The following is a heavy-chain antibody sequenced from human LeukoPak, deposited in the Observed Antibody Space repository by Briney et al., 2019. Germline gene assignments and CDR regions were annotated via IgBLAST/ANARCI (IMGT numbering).Heavy chain of an antibody. CDR2: IYTSGST. CDR1: GGSISRYY. D-gene: IGHD6-13*01. Sequence: SETLSLTCTDSGGSISRYYWSWIRQPAGKGREWIGRIYTSGSTNYNPSLKGRVTMSVDTSKNQFSLKLSSVTAADTAVYYCARSVSGSSWLFDYWGQGTLVTVSS. J-gene: IGHJ4*02. CDR3: ARSVSGSSWLFDY. V-gene: IGHV4-4*07.